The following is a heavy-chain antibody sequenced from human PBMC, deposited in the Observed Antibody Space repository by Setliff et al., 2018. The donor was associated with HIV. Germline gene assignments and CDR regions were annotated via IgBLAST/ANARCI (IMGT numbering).Heavy chain of an antibody. Sequence: SETLSLTCAVYGGSFSGYYWSWIRQPPGKGLEWIGEINHSGSTNYNPSLRSRVTISVDTSKDQFSLKLSSVTAADTAVYYCARLYYLVGNWFDPWGQGTLVTVS. V-gene: IGHV4-34*01. CDR1: GGSFSGYY. D-gene: IGHD3-10*01. CDR3: ARLYYLVGNWFDP. CDR2: INHSGST. J-gene: IGHJ5*02.